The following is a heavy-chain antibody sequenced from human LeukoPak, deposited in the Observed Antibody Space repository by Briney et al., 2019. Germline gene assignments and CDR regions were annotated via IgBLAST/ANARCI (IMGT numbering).Heavy chain of an antibody. D-gene: IGHD6-19*01. J-gene: IGHJ4*02. CDR3: AKDRGYIAVAGTD. CDR2: ISRSSNYK. Sequence: PGGSLRLSCAASGFTFSNYKINWVGQAPGKGVEGVSSISRSSNYKYYADSVKGRFTISRDNAKNSLYLQMNSLRAEDTAVYYCAKDRGYIAVAGTDWGQGTLVTVSS. V-gene: IGHV3-21*01. CDR1: GFTFSNYK.